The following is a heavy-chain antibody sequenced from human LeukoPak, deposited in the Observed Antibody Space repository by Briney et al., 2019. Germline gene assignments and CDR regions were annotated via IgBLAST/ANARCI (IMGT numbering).Heavy chain of an antibody. J-gene: IGHJ4*02. V-gene: IGHV4-39*07. Sequence: SETLSLTCTVSGGSISSSSYYWGWIRQPPGTGLEWIGSIYYSGSTYYNPSLKSRVTISVDTSKNQFSLKLSSVTAADTAVYYCARDRLLWFGELDYWGQGTLVIVSS. CDR1: GGSISSSSYY. CDR2: IYYSGST. D-gene: IGHD3-10*01. CDR3: ARDRLLWFGELDY.